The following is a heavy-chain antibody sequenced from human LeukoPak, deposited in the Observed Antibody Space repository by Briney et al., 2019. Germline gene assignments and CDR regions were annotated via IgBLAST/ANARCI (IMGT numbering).Heavy chain of an antibody. J-gene: IGHJ5*02. CDR3: ARAAWNGGGGFDP. D-gene: IGHD3-16*01. V-gene: IGHV4-34*01. CDR1: NDSFSGYY. Sequence: SETLSLTCAVYNDSFSGYYWSWIRQSPGKGLEWIGEVNLDGDTNYNPSLRSRVTISIDTSKNHFSLNLRSVTAADTAGYNCARAAWNGGGGFDPWGQGTLVTVSS. CDR2: VNLDGDT.